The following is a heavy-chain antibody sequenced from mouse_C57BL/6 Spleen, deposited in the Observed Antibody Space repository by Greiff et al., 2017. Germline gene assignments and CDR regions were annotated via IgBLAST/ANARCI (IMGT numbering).Heavy chain of an antibody. V-gene: IGHV1-9*01. CDR1: GSTFTGYW. D-gene: IGHD2-5*01. CDR3: ARGGYSNYRWYFDV. Sequence: QVQLQQSGAELMQPGASVTLSCTATGSTFTGYWIEWVKQRPGHGLEWIGEILPGSGSTNYNEKFKGKATFTADTSSNTASIQLSSLTTEDSAIYYCARGGYSNYRWYFDVWGTGTTGTVSS. J-gene: IGHJ1*03. CDR2: ILPGSGST.